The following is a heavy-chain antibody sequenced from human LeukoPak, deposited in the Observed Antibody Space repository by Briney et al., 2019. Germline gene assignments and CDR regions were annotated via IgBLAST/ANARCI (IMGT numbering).Heavy chain of an antibody. CDR3: AKDRSGSYSQGLDY. CDR2: ISSSSSTI. Sequence: GGSLRLSCAASGFTFSSYSMNWVRQAPGKGLEWVSYISSSSSTIYYADSVKGRFTISRDNAKNSLYLQMNSLRAEDTAVYYCAKDRSGSYSQGLDYWGQGTLVTVSS. CDR1: GFTFSSYS. V-gene: IGHV3-48*01. D-gene: IGHD1-26*01. J-gene: IGHJ4*02.